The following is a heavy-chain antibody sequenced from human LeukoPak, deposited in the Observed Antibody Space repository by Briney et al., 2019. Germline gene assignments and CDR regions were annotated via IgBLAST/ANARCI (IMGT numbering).Heavy chain of an antibody. Sequence: PGGSLRLSCAASGFTFSSYSMNWVRQAPGKGLEWVSSISSSSSYIYYADSVKGRFTISRDNSKNTLYLQMNSLRAEDTAVYYCASGWEPYYFDYWGQGTLVTVSS. CDR1: GFTFSSYS. D-gene: IGHD6-19*01. CDR2: ISSSSSYI. J-gene: IGHJ4*02. CDR3: ASGWEPYYFDY. V-gene: IGHV3-21*04.